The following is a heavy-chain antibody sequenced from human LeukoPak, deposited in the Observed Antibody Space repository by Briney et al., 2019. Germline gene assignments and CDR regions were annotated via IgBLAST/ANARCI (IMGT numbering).Heavy chain of an antibody. CDR3: AKNKDYYYDSSGYPPPDAFDI. J-gene: IGHJ3*02. CDR2: ISYDGSNK. V-gene: IGHV3-30*18. D-gene: IGHD3-22*01. Sequence: PGRSLRLSCAASGFTFSSYGMHWVRQAPGKGLEWVAVISYDGSNKYYADSVKGRFTISRGNSKNTLYLQMNSLRAEDTAVYYCAKNKDYYYDSSGYPPPDAFDIWGQGTMVTVSS. CDR1: GFTFSSYG.